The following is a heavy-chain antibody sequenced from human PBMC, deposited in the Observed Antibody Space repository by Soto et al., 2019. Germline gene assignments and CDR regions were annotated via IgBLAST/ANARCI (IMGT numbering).Heavy chain of an antibody. CDR1: GFTVSSNF. CDR2: IYSDGST. V-gene: IGHV3-66*01. Sequence: EVQLVVSGGGLVQPGGSLRLSCAASGFTVSSNFMSWVRQAPGKGLEWVSIIYSDGSTYYADSVKGRFTISRDNSKNTLYLQMNSLRADDTAVYYWASRRIPSGAYDYWGQGTLGTVSS. CDR3: ASRRIPSGAYDY. J-gene: IGHJ4*02. D-gene: IGHD2-21*01.